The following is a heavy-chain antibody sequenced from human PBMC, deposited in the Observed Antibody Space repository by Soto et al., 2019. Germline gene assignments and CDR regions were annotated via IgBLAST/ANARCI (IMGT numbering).Heavy chain of an antibody. V-gene: IGHV3-53*01. Sequence: SLRLSCAVSGFTVSSNYMSWVRQAPGKGLDGVSVIYSSGSTYYADSVKGRFTISRDTSKNTLYLQMNSLRAEDTAVYYCARDSHNYDSSGYDYWGQGTLVTVSS. CDR3: ARDSHNYDSSGYDY. CDR2: IYSSGST. J-gene: IGHJ4*02. D-gene: IGHD3-22*01. CDR1: GFTVSSNY.